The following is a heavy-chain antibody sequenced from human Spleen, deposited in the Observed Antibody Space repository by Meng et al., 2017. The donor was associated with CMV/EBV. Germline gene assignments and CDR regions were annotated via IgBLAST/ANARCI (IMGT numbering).Heavy chain of an antibody. D-gene: IGHD3-3*01. CDR3: ARGDYDFWSGYYTVGAFDI. J-gene: IGHJ3*02. V-gene: IGHV3-21*01. Sequence: GESLKISCVASGITFSSYSMNWVRQAPGKGLEWVSSISSSSSYIYYADSVKGRFTISRDNAENSLYLQMNSLRAEDTAVYYCARGDYDFWSGYYTVGAFDIWGQGTMVTVSS. CDR1: GITFSSYS. CDR2: ISSSSSYI.